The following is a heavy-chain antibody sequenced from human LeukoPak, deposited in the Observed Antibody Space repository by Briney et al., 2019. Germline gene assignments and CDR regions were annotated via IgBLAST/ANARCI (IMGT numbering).Heavy chain of an antibody. CDR2: IYTSGST. CDR3: ARGQLYSSSWYGGYYFDY. Sequence: PSETLSLTRTVSGGSLSGYYWSWIRQPAGRGVEWIGRIYTSGSTNYNPSLKSRVTMSVDTSKNQFSLKLSSVTAADTAVYYCARGQLYSSSWYGGYYFDYWGQGTLVTVSS. V-gene: IGHV4-4*07. J-gene: IGHJ4*02. CDR1: GGSLSGYY. D-gene: IGHD6-13*01.